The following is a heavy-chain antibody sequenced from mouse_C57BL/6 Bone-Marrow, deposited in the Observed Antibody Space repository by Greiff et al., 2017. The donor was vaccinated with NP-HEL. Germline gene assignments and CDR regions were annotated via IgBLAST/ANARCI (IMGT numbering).Heavy chain of an antibody. CDR3: ARKRDYGDKDDGGAYYAMDY. V-gene: IGHV2-2*02. J-gene: IGHJ4*01. D-gene: IGHD1-1*01. CDR1: GFSLTNYG. Sequence: QVHVKQSGPGLVQPSQSLSITCTVSGFSLTNYGVHWVRQSPGKGLEWLGVIWSGGSTDYNAAFISRLSINKDNSKSQVFFKMNSLQANETAKFYCARKRDYGDKDDGGAYYAMDYGGQGTSGTVSS. CDR2: IWSGGST.